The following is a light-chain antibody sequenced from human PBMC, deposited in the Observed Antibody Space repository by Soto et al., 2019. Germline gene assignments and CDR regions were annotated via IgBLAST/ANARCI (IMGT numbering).Light chain of an antibody. Sequence: DIQMTQSPSTLSASIGDRVTITCRASQSISRWLAWYQHKPGKAPKLLIYDGTSLQSGVPSRFRGSGSGTEFTLTISSLEADDFATYDCQQYNSYCSFGQGTKLEIK. CDR3: QQYNSYCS. CDR1: QSISRW. J-gene: IGKJ2*04. CDR2: DGT. V-gene: IGKV1-5*01.